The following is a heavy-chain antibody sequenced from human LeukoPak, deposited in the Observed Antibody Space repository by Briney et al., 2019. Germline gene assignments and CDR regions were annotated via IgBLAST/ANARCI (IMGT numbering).Heavy chain of an antibody. Sequence: SETLSLTCAVYGGSFSGYYWSWVRQPPGKGLEWIGEINHSGSANYNPSLKSRVAISVDTSKNQFSLKLTSVTAADTAMYYCARGQSIVGATGDYWGQGTLVTVSS. CDR2: INHSGSA. D-gene: IGHD1-26*01. J-gene: IGHJ4*02. CDR3: ARGQSIVGATGDY. CDR1: GGSFSGYY. V-gene: IGHV4-34*01.